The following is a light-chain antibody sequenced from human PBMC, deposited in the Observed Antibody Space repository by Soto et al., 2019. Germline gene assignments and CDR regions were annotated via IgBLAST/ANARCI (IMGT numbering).Light chain of an antibody. CDR2: GAS. CDR3: QQYADSPLT. CDR1: EPVRNTF. J-gene: IGKJ4*01. Sequence: DIVLTQSPDTLSLSPGERATLSCRASEPVRNTFLAWYQQRPGQAPRLLIYGASSRAIGIPDRFSGSGSGTDFTLMLDRLEPEDFALYFCQQYADSPLTFGGGSKVEIK. V-gene: IGKV3-20*01.